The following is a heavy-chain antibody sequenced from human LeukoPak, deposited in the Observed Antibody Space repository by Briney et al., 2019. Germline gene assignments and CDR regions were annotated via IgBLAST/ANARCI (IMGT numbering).Heavy chain of an antibody. CDR1: GFTFSSYG. CDR2: ISYDGSNK. J-gene: IGHJ4*02. D-gene: IGHD1-26*01. V-gene: IGHV3-30*18. Sequence: GRSLRLSCAASGFTFSSYGMHWVRQAPGKGLEWVAVISYDGSNKYYADSVKGRFTISRDNSKNTLYLQMNSLRAEDTAAYYCAKERGPRGNSGSHSRDYWGQGTLVTVSS. CDR3: AKERGPRGNSGSHSRDY.